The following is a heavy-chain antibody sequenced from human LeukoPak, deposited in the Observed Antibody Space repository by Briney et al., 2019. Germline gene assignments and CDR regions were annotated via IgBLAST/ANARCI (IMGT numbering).Heavy chain of an antibody. V-gene: IGHV3-9*01. CDR3: ATVDY. CDR2: ISWSSGSI. J-gene: IGHJ4*02. CDR1: GFTFDDYA. Sequence: PGRSLRLSCAASGFTFDDYAMHWVRQAPGKGLEWVSGISWSSGSIGYADSVKGRFTISRDNAKNSLYLQMNSLRAEDTALYYCATVDYWGQGTLVTVSS.